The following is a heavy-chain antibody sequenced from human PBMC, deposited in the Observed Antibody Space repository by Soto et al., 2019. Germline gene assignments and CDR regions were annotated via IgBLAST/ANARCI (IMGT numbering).Heavy chain of an antibody. Sequence: QVQLVESGGGVVQPGRSLRLFCAASGFTFSSYAMHWVRQAPGKGLEWVAVISYDGSNKYYADSVKGRFTISRDNSKNTLYLQMNSLRAEDTAVYYCARDRISASRAFHSSSTPGWFDPWGQGTLVTVSS. J-gene: IGHJ5*02. V-gene: IGHV3-30-3*01. CDR1: GFTFSSYA. D-gene: IGHD6-6*01. CDR3: ARDRISASRAFHSSSTPGWFDP. CDR2: ISYDGSNK.